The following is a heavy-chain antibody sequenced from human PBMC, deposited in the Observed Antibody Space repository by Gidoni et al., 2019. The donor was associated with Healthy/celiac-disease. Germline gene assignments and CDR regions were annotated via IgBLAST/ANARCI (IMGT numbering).Heavy chain of an antibody. CDR2: IYTSGST. CDR1: GGSISSGSYY. D-gene: IGHD3-10*01. Sequence: QVQLQESGPGLVKPSQTLSLTCTVSGGSISSGSYYWSWIRQPAGKGLEWIGRIYTSGSTNYNPSLKSRVTISVDTSKNQFSLKLSSVTAADTAVYYCARGEEGARITMVRGVKKGHYYYGMDVWGQGTTVTVSS. CDR3: ARGEEGARITMVRGVKKGHYYYGMDV. V-gene: IGHV4-61*02. J-gene: IGHJ6*02.